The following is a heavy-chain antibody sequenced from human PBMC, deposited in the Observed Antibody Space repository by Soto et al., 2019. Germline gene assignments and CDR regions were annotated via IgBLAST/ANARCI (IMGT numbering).Heavy chain of an antibody. CDR3: ARALRVVAATTDGFDP. CDR1: GGTFSSYA. Sequence: QVQLVQSGAEVKKPGSSVKVSCKASGGTFSSYAISWVRQAPGQGLEWMGGIIPIFGTANYAQKFQGRVTSTXXEXTXXAYMELSSLRSEDTAVYSCARALRVVAATTDGFDPWGQGTLVTVSS. CDR2: IIPIFGTA. J-gene: IGHJ5*02. D-gene: IGHD2-15*01. V-gene: IGHV1-69*05.